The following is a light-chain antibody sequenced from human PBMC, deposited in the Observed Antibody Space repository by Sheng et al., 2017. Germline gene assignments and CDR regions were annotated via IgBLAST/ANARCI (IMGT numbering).Light chain of an antibody. Sequence: EIVMTQSPATLSLSPGERATLSCRASQSVSSNVAWYQQKPGLAPRLLIYGASSRATGFPARLSGSGSGTEFTLTISSLQSEDFAVYYCQQYDKWPLTFGG. CDR3: QQYDKWPLT. V-gene: IGKV3-15*01. CDR2: GAS. J-gene: IGKJ4*01. CDR1: QSVSSN.